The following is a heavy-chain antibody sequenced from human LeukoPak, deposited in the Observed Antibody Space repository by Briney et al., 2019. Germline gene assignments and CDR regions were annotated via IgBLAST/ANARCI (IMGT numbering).Heavy chain of an antibody. J-gene: IGHJ4*02. D-gene: IGHD6-13*01. V-gene: IGHV4-39*01. CDR2: IYYSGST. Sequence: PSETLSLTCTVSGGSISSSSYYWGWLRQPPGKGLEWIGSIYYSGSTYYNPSLKSRVTISVDTSKNQFSLKLSSVTAADTAVYYCARLTSGLAAAAFDYWGQGTLVTVSS. CDR3: ARLTSGLAAAAFDY. CDR1: GGSISSSSYY.